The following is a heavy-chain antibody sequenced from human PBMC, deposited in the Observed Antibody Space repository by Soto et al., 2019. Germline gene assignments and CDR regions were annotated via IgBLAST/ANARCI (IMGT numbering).Heavy chain of an antibody. CDR2: VYYTGST. J-gene: IGHJ4*02. CDR3: ARSVAVPGEHIDY. CDR1: GGPISGSY. D-gene: IGHD6-19*01. Sequence: PETLSLTCSVSGGPISGSYWSWIRQSPGKGLEWLGYVYYTGSTNYSPSLRSRVSISVDTSKDEFSLRLSSVTAADTAVYFCARSVAVPGEHIDYWGQGTQVTVSS. V-gene: IGHV4-59*13.